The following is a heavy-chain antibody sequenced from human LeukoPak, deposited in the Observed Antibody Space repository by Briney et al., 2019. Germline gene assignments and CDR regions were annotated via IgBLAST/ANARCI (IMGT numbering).Heavy chain of an antibody. CDR3: ARDPQYYDYVWGSPSPLDY. J-gene: IGHJ4*02. V-gene: IGHV3-48*03. CDR2: ISSSGSTI. D-gene: IGHD3-16*01. Sequence: GGSLRLSCAASGFTFSSYEMNWVRQAPGKGLEWVSYISSSGSTIYYADSVKGRFTISRDNAKNSLYLQMNSLRAEDTAVYYCARDPQYYDYVWGSPSPLDYWGQGTLVTVSS. CDR1: GFTFSSYE.